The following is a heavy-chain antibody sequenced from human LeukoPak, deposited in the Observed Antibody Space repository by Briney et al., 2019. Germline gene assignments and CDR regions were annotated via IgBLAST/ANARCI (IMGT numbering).Heavy chain of an antibody. CDR2: IIPIFGTA. D-gene: IGHD2-15*01. CDR3: ARDRDCSGGSCRYFDY. CDR1: GGTFSSYA. J-gene: IGHJ4*02. V-gene: IGHV1-69*01. Sequence: SVKVSCKASGGTFSSYAISWVRQAPEQGLEWMGGIIPIFGTANYAQKFQGRVTITADESTSTAYMELSSLRSEDTAVYYCARDRDCSGGSCRYFDYWGQGTLVTVSS.